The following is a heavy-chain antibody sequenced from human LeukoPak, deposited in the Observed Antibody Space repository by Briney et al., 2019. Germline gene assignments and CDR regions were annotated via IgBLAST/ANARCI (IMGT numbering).Heavy chain of an antibody. CDR3: ARDNYYYGSGSPNDY. J-gene: IGHJ4*02. Sequence: QPGGSLRLSCAASGFTFSSYWMSWVRQAPGKGLEWVANIKQDGSEKYYVDSVKGRFTISRDNAKNSLYLQMNSLRAEDTAVYYCARDNYYYGSGSPNDYWGQGTLVTVSS. CDR2: IKQDGSEK. V-gene: IGHV3-7*03. D-gene: IGHD3-10*01. CDR1: GFTFSSYW.